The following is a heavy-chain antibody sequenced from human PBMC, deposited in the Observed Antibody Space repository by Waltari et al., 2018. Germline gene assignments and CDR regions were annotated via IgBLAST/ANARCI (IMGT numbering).Heavy chain of an antibody. V-gene: IGHV3-21*01. Sequence: EVQLVESGGGLVRPGGPLRLSCAASGFTFSDNSMNWFSQAAGERVGSISTSITTRTYSVDTCPYMYYADGFKERLTGSGDDAKDSLFLQINVLRSENTAVYYCARGVPSGFDPWGQGTLFTVSS. J-gene: IGHJ5*02. CDR3: ARGVPSGFDP. CDR1: GFTFSDNS. CDR2: SITTRTYSVDTCPYM.